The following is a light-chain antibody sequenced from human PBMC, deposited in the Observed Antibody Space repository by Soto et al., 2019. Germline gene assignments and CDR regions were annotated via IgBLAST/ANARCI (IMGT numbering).Light chain of an antibody. J-gene: IGKJ1*01. Sequence: EIVLTQSPGTLSLSPGERATLSCRASQSVTSSYLAWYQQKPGQAPRLVMYGASIRTSGIPDRFSGSGSGTDFTLTISRLEPEDFAVYYCQQYGSSPLWTFGQGTKVEIK. V-gene: IGKV3-20*01. CDR1: QSVTSSY. CDR2: GAS. CDR3: QQYGSSPLWT.